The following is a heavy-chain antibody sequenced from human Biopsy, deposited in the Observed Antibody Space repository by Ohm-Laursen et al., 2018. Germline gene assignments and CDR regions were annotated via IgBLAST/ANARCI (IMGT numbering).Heavy chain of an antibody. V-gene: IGHV4-59*01. CDR2: IYSSGIT. Sequence: SGTLSLTCAVSGGSMIHYYWNWIRQSPGKGLEWIAYIYSSGITNYNPSLKSRLTISIDTSKNQFSLKLNSMTTADTAVYYCARGQDYGGNKAFDIWGQGTKVTVSP. J-gene: IGHJ3*02. D-gene: IGHD4-23*01. CDR1: GGSMIHYY. CDR3: ARGQDYGGNKAFDI.